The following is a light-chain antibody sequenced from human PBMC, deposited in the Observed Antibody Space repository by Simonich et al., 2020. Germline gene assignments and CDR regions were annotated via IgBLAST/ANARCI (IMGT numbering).Light chain of an antibody. CDR3: YSTDSSCNHRV. V-gene: IGLV3-10*01. CDR1: ALPKKY. CDR2: EDS. J-gene: IGLJ2*01. Sequence: SYELTQPPSVSVSPGQTARITCSGDALPKKYAYWYPQKSGQAPVLVIYEDSKRPSGIPERFSGSSSGTMATVTISGAQVEDEADYYCYSTDSSCNHRVFGGGTKLTVL.